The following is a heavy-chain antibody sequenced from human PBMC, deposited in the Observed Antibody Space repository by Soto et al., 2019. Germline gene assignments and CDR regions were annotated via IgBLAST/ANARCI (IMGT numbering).Heavy chain of an antibody. CDR1: GYTFTSYG. Sequence: GASVKVSCKASGYTFTSYGISWVRQAPGQGLEWMGWISAYNGNTNYAQKLQGRVTMTTDTCTSTAYMELRSLRSDDTAVYYCARDGGQWLAGEDAFDIWGQGTMVTVSS. J-gene: IGHJ3*02. CDR3: ARDGGQWLAGEDAFDI. V-gene: IGHV1-18*01. CDR2: ISAYNGNT. D-gene: IGHD6-19*01.